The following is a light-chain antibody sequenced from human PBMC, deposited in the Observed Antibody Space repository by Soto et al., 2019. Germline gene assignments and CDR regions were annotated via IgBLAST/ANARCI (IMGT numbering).Light chain of an antibody. J-gene: IGLJ1*01. CDR1: SSDVGGYNF. CDR3: TSYTTSGPRL. CDR2: EVT. Sequence: QSALTQPASVSGSPGQSITISCTGTSSDVGGYNFVSWYQQHPGKAPRLIIYEVTNRPSGVSARFSGSKSANTASLTISGLQAEDEADYYCTSYTTSGPRLFGTGTKVTVL. V-gene: IGLV2-14*01.